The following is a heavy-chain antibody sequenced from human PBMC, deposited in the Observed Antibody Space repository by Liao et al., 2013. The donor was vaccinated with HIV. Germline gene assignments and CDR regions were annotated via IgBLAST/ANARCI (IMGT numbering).Heavy chain of an antibody. D-gene: IGHD3-3*01. CDR2: INHSGSS. J-gene: IGHJ4*02. V-gene: IGHV4-34*01. CDR3: AARGAFWSGLEH. CDR1: GGSLSGYY. Sequence: QVQLQQWGAGLLKPSETLSLTCAVYGGSLSGYYWSWIRQSPGKGLEWIGEINHSGSSNYSPSLKNRIAISLDTSKNQFSLKLTSVTAADTAVYFCAARGAFWSGLEHWGQGTVVTASS.